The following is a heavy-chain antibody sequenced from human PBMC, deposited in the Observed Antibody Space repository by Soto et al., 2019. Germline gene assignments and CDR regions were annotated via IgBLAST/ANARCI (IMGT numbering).Heavy chain of an antibody. Sequence: EVQLLESGGGLVQPGGSLRLSCAAAGFTFSSYAMSWVRQAPGKGLEWVSDISGSGGGTYYADSVKGRFTISRDNSKNTLYLQMTSLRAEDTAVYSCAKDPAFGEQQRATWSYYYGMDVWGQGTTVTVSS. V-gene: IGHV3-23*01. CDR2: ISGSGGGT. J-gene: IGHJ6*02. D-gene: IGHD3-10*01. CDR1: GFTFSSYA. CDR3: AKDPAFGEQQRATWSYYYGMDV.